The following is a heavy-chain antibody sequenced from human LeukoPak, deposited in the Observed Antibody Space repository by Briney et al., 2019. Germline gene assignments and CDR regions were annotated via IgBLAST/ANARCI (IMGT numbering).Heavy chain of an antibody. CDR2: ISSSSSYI. CDR1: GFSFSNHG. D-gene: IGHD3-22*01. V-gene: IGHV3-21*01. CDR3: ARDSVLYYDSSGLDY. J-gene: IGHJ4*02. Sequence: GGSLRLSCAASGFSFSNHGMNWVRQAPGKGLEWVSSISSSSSYIYYADSVKGRFTISRDNAKNSLYLQMNSLRAEDTAVYYCARDSVLYYDSSGLDYWGQGTLVTVSS.